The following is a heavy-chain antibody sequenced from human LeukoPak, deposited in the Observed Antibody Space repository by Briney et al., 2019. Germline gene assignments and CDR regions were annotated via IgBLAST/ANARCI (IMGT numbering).Heavy chain of an antibody. J-gene: IGHJ4*02. Sequence: PPGGSLRLSCAASGFTFSSYAMSWVRQAPGKGLEWVSAISDSGGSTYYADSVKGRFTISRDNSKNTLYLQMNSLRAEDTAVYYCAKDQTHDYYYDSSGYFDYWGQGTLVTVSS. CDR2: ISDSGGST. D-gene: IGHD3-22*01. CDR1: GFTFSSYA. V-gene: IGHV3-23*01. CDR3: AKDQTHDYYYDSSGYFDY.